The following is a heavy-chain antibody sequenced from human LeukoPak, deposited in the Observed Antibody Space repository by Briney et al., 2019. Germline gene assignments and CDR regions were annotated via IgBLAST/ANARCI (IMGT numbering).Heavy chain of an antibody. V-gene: IGHV3-49*04. CDR2: IRSKAYSGTT. Sequence: PGGSLRLSCTASGFTFCNHAINWVRQAPGGGLEWVGFIRSKAYSGTTEYATSVKDRFTISRDDSKSIAYLQMNSLKTEDTAVYYCTRDIVSISQPYYFDYWGQGTLVTVSS. CDR1: GFTFCNHA. D-gene: IGHD2-2*01. CDR3: TRDIVSISQPYYFDY. J-gene: IGHJ4*02.